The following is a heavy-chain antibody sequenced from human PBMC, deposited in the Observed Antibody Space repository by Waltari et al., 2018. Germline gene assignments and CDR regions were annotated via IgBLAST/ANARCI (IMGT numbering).Heavy chain of an antibody. Sequence: EVQLVESGGGLVQPGGSLRLSCAASGFTFSSSDMPWVRQATGKGLEWVSAIGTAGDTYYPGSVKGRFTISRENAKNSLYLQMNSLRAGDTAVYYCARKNTAWVFDIWGQGTMVTVSS. D-gene: IGHD5-18*01. J-gene: IGHJ3*02. CDR2: IGTAGDT. CDR3: ARKNTAWVFDI. V-gene: IGHV3-13*01. CDR1: GFTFSSSD.